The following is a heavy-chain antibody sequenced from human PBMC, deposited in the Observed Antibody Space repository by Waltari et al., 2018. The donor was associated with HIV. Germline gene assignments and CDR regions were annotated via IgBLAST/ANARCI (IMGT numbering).Heavy chain of an antibody. D-gene: IGHD6-13*01. V-gene: IGHV1-2*02. J-gene: IGHJ6*02. CDR3: ARLRGSSWYNYYYGMDV. CDR2: TNPNSGGT. CDR1: GYPFTGYY. Sequence: QVQLVQSGAEVQNPGASVKVSCKASGYPFTGYYTPWVRQAPEQGREWMGGTNPNSGGTNYAQKFQGRVTMTRDTSISTAYMELSRLRSDDTAVYYCARLRGSSWYNYYYGMDVWGQGTTVTVSS.